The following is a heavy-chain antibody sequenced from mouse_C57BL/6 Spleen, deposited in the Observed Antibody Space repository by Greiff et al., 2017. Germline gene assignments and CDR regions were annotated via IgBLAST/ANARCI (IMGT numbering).Heavy chain of an antibody. J-gene: IGHJ4*01. V-gene: IGHV1-78*01. Sequence: VQLQQSDAELVKPGASVKISCTVSGYTFTDHTIHWMKQRPEQGLEWIGYIYPRDGSTKYTEKFKGKATLTADKSSSTAYMQLNSLTSEDSAIYFCASLRAQATYYDAMDYWGQGTSVTVSS. CDR2: IYPRDGST. D-gene: IGHD3-2*02. CDR3: ASLRAQATYYDAMDY. CDR1: GYTFTDHT.